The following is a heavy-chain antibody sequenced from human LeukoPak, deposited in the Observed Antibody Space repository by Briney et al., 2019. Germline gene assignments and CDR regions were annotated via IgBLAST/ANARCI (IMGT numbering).Heavy chain of an antibody. V-gene: IGHV3-7*01. J-gene: IGHJ4*02. CDR2: IKQGGSEK. CDR3: ARGRLRDY. CDR1: GFTFSTYW. D-gene: IGHD4/OR15-4a*01. Sequence: GGSLRLSCAASGFTFSTYWMSWVRQAPGKGLEWVANIKQGGSEKYYLDSVKGRFTISRDDPNNSLYLQLDSLRVEDTAVYFCARGRLRDYWGQGTLVTVSS.